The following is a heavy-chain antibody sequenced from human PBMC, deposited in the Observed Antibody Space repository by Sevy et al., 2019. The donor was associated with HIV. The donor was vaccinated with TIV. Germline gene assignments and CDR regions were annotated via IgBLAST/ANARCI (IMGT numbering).Heavy chain of an antibody. V-gene: IGHV1-69*13. CDR3: ARGGGSGWYYFDS. CDR1: GGTFSRDG. Sequence: ASVKVSCKASGGTFSRDGISWVRQAPGQGLEWMGGIISFFDMTNYAQKFQGRVTITADESTSTVYMELSSLRFEDTAVYYCARGGGSGWYYFDSWGQGTLVTVSP. D-gene: IGHD6-19*01. J-gene: IGHJ4*02. CDR2: IISFFDMT.